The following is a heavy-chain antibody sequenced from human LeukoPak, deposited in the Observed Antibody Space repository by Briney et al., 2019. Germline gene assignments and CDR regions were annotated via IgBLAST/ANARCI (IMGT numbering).Heavy chain of an antibody. CDR3: XXXXXYNDTVFDY. D-gene: IGHD3-22*01. CDR1: GYSFTSYW. J-gene: IGHJ4*02. CDR2: IYPGDSDT. Sequence: GESLKISCKGSGYSFTSYWIGWVRQMPGKGLEWMGIIYPGDSDTRYSPSFQGQGTISADKAISTAYLQGCSLKASATAMSHXXXXXXYNDTVFDYWGQGTLVTVSS. V-gene: IGHV5-51*01.